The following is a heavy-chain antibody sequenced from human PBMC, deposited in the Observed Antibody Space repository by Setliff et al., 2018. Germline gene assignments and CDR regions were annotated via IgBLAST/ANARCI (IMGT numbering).Heavy chain of an antibody. Sequence: GGSLRLSCDASGFTFKSYAMHWVRQAPGKGLEWVAVISYDGSNKYYADSVKGRFTISRDNSKNTLYLQMNSLRADDTAVYYCARLIWSGSINYHYYYMDVWGKGTTVTSP. D-gene: IGHD3-3*01. CDR2: ISYDGSNK. J-gene: IGHJ6*03. CDR3: ARLIWSGSINYHYYYMDV. CDR1: GFTFKSYA. V-gene: IGHV3-30*07.